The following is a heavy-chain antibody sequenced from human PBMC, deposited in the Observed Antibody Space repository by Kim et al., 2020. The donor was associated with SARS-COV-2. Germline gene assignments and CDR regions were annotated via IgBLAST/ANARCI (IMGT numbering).Heavy chain of an antibody. CDR3: AKLQQRLVHLTTLDY. V-gene: IGHV3-23*01. D-gene: IGHD6-13*01. Sequence: ADSVKGRFTISRDSSKTTLYLQMNSLRAEDTAIYYCAKLQQRLVHLTTLDYWDQGTLVTVSS. J-gene: IGHJ4*02.